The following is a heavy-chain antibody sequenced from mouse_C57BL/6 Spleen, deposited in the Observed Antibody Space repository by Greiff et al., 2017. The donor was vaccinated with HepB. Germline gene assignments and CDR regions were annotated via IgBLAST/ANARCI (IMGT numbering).Heavy chain of an antibody. D-gene: IGHD3-2*02. CDR3: AIDSSGYDGWFAY. V-gene: IGHV1-69*01. CDR2: IDPSDSYT. Sequence: QVQLKQPGAELVMPGASVKLSCKASGYTFTSYWMHWVKQRPGQGLEWIGEIDPSDSYTNYNQKFKGKSTLTVDKSSSTAYMQLSSLTSEDSAVYYCAIDSSGYDGWFAYWGQGTLVTVSA. CDR1: GYTFTSYW. J-gene: IGHJ3*01.